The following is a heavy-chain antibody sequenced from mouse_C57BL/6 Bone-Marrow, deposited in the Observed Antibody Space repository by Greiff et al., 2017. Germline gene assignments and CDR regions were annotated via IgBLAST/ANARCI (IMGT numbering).Heavy chain of an antibody. CDR2: IDPENGDT. J-gene: IGHJ3*01. V-gene: IGHV14-4*01. Sequence: EVQLQQSGAELVRPGASVKLSCTASGFNIKDHYMHWVKQRPEQGLEWIGWIDPENGDTEYASKFQGKATITADTSSNTAYLQLSSLTSEDTAVYYCTTCSYDYPFAYWGQGTLVTVSA. D-gene: IGHD2-4*01. CDR3: TTCSYDYPFAY. CDR1: GFNIKDHY.